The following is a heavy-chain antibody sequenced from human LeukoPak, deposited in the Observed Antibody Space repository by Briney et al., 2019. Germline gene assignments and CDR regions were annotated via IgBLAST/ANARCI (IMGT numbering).Heavy chain of an antibody. CDR2: INHSGST. CDR3: ARGRGGYSHGQVDY. CDR1: GGSFSGYY. Sequence: SETLSLTCAVYGGSFSGYYWSWIRQPPGKGLEWIGEINHSGSTNYNPSLKSRVTISVDTSKNQFSLKLSSVTAADTAVYCCARGRGGYSHGQVDYWGQGTLVTVSS. J-gene: IGHJ4*02. V-gene: IGHV4-34*01. D-gene: IGHD5-18*01.